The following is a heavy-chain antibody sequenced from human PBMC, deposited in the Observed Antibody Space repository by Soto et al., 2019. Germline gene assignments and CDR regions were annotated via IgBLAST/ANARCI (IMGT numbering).Heavy chain of an antibody. CDR3: ARRGPGTYFDY. CDR1: GFTFSRYA. CDR2: ISGSGDST. V-gene: IGHV3-23*01. Sequence: EVQLLESGGGLVQPGGSLRLSCAASGFTFSRYAMNWFRQAPGKGLEWVSVISGSGDSTYYTDSVKGRFTISRDNSKNTLYLQMNSLRAEDTAVYYCARRGPGTYFDYWGQGTLVTFSS. J-gene: IGHJ4*02. D-gene: IGHD6-13*01.